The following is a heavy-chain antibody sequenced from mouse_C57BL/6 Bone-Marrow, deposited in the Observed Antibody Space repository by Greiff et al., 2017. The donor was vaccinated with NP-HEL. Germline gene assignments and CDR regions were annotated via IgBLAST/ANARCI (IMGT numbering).Heavy chain of an antibody. V-gene: IGHV2-2*01. CDR2: IWSGGST. CDR3: ARRDDYDCYAMDY. CDR1: GFSLTSYG. J-gene: IGHJ4*01. D-gene: IGHD2-4*01. Sequence: VKLMESGPGLVQPSQSLSITCTVSGFSLTSYGVHWVRQSPGKGLEWLGVIWSGGSTDYNAAFISRLSISKDNSKSQVFFKMTSLQADDTAIYYCARRDDYDCYAMDYWGQGTSVTVSS.